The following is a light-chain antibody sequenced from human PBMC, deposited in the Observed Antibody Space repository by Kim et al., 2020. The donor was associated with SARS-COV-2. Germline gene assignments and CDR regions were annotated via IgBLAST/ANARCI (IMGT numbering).Light chain of an antibody. Sequence: ASVGNRVTITCRASQDIDNSLAWYQQKPGKVTKLLIYAASNLQSGVPSRFSGSGSGTQFTLTIGSLQTEDVATYYCQKYNSAPWTFGPGTKVEIK. V-gene: IGKV1-27*01. CDR2: AAS. CDR1: QDIDNS. CDR3: QKYNSAPWT. J-gene: IGKJ1*01.